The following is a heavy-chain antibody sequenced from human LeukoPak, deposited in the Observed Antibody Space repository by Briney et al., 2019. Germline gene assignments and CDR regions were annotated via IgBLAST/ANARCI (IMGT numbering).Heavy chain of an antibody. CDR2: IRYDGSHK. Sequence: QAGGSLRLSCAASGFTFNAYAMYWVRQAPGKGLEWVAFIRYDGSHKYYADSVKGRFTISRDNSKNTLSLQMNGLRAEDTALYYCAKDPDFWGQGTLVTVSS. V-gene: IGHV3-30*02. CDR1: GFTFNAYA. CDR3: AKDPDF. J-gene: IGHJ4*02.